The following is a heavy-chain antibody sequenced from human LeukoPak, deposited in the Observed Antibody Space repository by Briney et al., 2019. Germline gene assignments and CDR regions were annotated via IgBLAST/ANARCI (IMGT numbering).Heavy chain of an antibody. CDR1: GYTFTGYY. CDR2: INPNSGGT. D-gene: IGHD3-3*01. J-gene: IGHJ4*02. Sequence: ASVKVSCKASGYTFTGYYMHWVRQAPGQGLEWMGWINPNSGGTNYAQKFQGRVTMTRDTSISTAYMELSRLRSDDTAVYYCARKGITILGVVINTDYFDYWGQGTLVTVSS. V-gene: IGHV1-2*02. CDR3: ARKGITILGVVINTDYFDY.